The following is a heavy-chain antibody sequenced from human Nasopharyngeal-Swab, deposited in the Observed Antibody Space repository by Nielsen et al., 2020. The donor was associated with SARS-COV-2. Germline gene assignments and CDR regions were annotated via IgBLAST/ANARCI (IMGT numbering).Heavy chain of an antibody. J-gene: IGHJ4*02. CDR2: IYYSGST. CDR1: GGSISSYY. CDR3: ARASRGIFGVVSTFDY. D-gene: IGHD3-3*01. Sequence: SETLSLTCTVSGGSISSYYWSWIRQHPGKGLEWIGYIYYSGSTYYNPSLKSRVTISVDTSKNQFSLKLSSVTAADTAVYCCARASRGIFGVVSTFDYWGQGTLVTVSS. V-gene: IGHV4-59*06.